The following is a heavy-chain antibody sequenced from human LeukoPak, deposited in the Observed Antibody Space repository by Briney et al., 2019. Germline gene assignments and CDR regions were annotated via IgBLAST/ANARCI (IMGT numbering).Heavy chain of an antibody. V-gene: IGHV1-18*04. D-gene: IGHD2-15*01. CDR3: ARDLCSGGSCYALVWFDP. J-gene: IGHJ5*02. CDR1: GYTFTSYG. CDR2: ISAYNGNT. Sequence: ASAKVSCKASGYTFTSYGISWVRQAPGQGLEWMGWISAYNGNTNYAQKLQGRVTMTTDTSTSTAYMELRSLRSDDTAVYYCARDLCSGGSCYALVWFDPWGQGTLVTVSS.